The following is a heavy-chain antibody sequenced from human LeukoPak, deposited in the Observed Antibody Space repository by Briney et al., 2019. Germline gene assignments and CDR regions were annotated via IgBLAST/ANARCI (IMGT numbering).Heavy chain of an antibody. CDR3: ARRTVRGVIIDYFDY. Sequence: GESLKISCKGSGYSFTTYWIAWVRQVPGKGLEWMGIIYPGDSDTRYSPSFQGQVTISADKSISTAYLQWSSLKASDTAMYYCARRTVRGVIIDYFDYWGQGTLVTVSS. D-gene: IGHD3-10*01. CDR1: GYSFTTYW. J-gene: IGHJ4*02. V-gene: IGHV5-51*01. CDR2: IYPGDSDT.